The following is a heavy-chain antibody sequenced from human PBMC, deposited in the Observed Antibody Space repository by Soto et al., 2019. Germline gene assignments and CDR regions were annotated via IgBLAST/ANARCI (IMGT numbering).Heavy chain of an antibody. J-gene: IGHJ4*02. CDR1: GFTFSSYA. CDR2: ISYDGSNK. V-gene: IGHV3-30-3*01. D-gene: IGHD3-10*01. CDR3: ASGPTGSGSTN. Sequence: QVQLVESGGGVVQPGRSLRLSCAASGFTFSSYAMHWVRQAPGKGLEWVAVISYDGSNKYYADSVKGRFTISRDNSKNPLYLQMNSLRAEDTAVYYCASGPTGSGSTNWGQGTLVTVSS.